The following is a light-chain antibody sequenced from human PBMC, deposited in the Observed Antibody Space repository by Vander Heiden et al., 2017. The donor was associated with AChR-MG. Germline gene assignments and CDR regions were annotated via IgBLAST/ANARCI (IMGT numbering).Light chain of an antibody. Sequence: QSVVTQPPSASGTPGQRVTTPCSGSSSNIGSNYVYWYQQLPGTAPKLLIYRNNQRPSGVPDRFSGSKSGTSASLAISGLRSEDEADYYCAAWDDSLSGFYVFGTGTKVTVL. CDR3: AAWDDSLSGFYV. CDR1: SSNIGSNY. V-gene: IGLV1-47*01. CDR2: RNN. J-gene: IGLJ1*01.